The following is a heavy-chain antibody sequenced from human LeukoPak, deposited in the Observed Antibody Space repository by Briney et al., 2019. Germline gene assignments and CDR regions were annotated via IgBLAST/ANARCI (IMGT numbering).Heavy chain of an antibody. CDR3: ARHGSSSWYPYNWFDP. J-gene: IGHJ5*02. CDR2: IYPGDSDT. D-gene: IGHD6-13*01. Sequence: GESLKISCKGSGYTFTSYWIGWVRQMPGKGLEWMGIIYPGDSDTRYSPSFQGQVTISADKSISTAYLQWSSLKASDTAMYYCARHGSSSWYPYNWFDPWGQGTLVTVSS. CDR1: GYTFTSYW. V-gene: IGHV5-51*01.